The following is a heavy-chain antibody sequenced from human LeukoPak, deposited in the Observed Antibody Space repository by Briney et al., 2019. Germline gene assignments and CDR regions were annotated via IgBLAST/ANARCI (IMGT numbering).Heavy chain of an antibody. V-gene: IGHV1-2*06. CDR3: ARDRIGGGYSGSWVEGNWFDP. CDR2: INPNSGGT. D-gene: IGHD6-13*01. J-gene: IGHJ5*02. CDR1: GYTFTGYY. Sequence: ASVKVSCKASGYTFTGYYMHWVRQAPGQGLEWMGRINPNSGGTNYAQKFQGRVTMTRDTSISTAYMELSRLRSDDTAVYYCARDRIGGGYSGSWVEGNWFDPWGQGTLVTVSS.